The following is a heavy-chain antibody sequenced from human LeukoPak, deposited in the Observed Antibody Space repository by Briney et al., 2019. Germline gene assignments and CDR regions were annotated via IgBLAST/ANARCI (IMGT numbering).Heavy chain of an antibody. CDR1: GFSFSTYA. Sequence: GGSLRLSCAASGFSFSTYAMNWVRQAPGKGLEWVSYITSGSGTLYYADSVKGRFTISRDNAKSSLYLQMNSLRAEDTAVYYCAKDAVRGSGRINWFDSWGQGTLVTVSS. V-gene: IGHV3-48*01. D-gene: IGHD3-10*01. CDR3: AKDAVRGSGRINWFDS. J-gene: IGHJ5*01. CDR2: ITSGSGTL.